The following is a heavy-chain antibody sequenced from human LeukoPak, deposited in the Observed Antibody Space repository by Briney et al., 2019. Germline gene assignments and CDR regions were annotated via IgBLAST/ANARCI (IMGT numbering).Heavy chain of an antibody. CDR1: GFTFSSYG. CDR2: ISYDGSNK. Sequence: GGSLRLSCAASGFTFSSYGMHWVRQAPGKGLEWVAVISYDGSNKYYADSVKGRFTISRDNSKNTLYLQMNSLRAEDTAVYYRAKDGSSGWYFDYWGQGTLVTVSS. CDR3: AKDGSSGWYFDY. V-gene: IGHV3-30*18. D-gene: IGHD6-19*01. J-gene: IGHJ4*02.